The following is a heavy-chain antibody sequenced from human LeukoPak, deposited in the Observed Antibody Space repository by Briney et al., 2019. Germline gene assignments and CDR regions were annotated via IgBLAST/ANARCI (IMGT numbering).Heavy chain of an antibody. V-gene: IGHV4-34*01. J-gene: IGHJ2*01. D-gene: IGHD5-18*01. CDR2: VSPRGIT. CDR3: ARGSWDLYSYGPHWYFDL. CDR1: RGSSSGFY. Sequence: SETLSLACTLHRGSSSGFYWGWFRLPPGKGLEWIGDVSPRGITNYNPSLKSRLTISQGMFNTQFSLNVTSVTAADTAVYYCARGSWDLYSYGPHWYFDLWGRGTLVTVSS.